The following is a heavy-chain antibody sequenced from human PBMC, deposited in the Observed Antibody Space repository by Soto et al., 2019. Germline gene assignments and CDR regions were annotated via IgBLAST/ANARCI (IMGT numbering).Heavy chain of an antibody. CDR1: GGSFSGYY. D-gene: IGHD6-13*01. J-gene: IGHJ6*02. CDR3: ARGPPVVAAARIYGMVV. Sequence: PSETLSLTCAVYGGSFSGYYWSWIRQPPGKGLEWIGEINHSGSTNYNPSLKSRVTISVDTSKNQFSLKLSSVTAADTAVYYCARGPPVVAAARIYGMVVWGQGTTVTVSS. V-gene: IGHV4-34*01. CDR2: INHSGST.